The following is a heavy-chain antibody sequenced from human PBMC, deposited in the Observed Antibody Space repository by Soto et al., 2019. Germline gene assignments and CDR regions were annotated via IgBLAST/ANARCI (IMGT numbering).Heavy chain of an antibody. V-gene: IGHV4-59*01. CDR1: GGSISSYY. D-gene: IGHD6-6*01. CDR3: ARDELVDAFEI. Sequence: SETLSLTCTVSGGSISSYYWSWIRQPPGKGLEWIGYIYYSGSTNYNPSLKSRVTISVDTSKNQFSLKLSSVTAADTAVYYCARDELVDAFEIWGQGTMVTVSS. J-gene: IGHJ3*02. CDR2: IYYSGST.